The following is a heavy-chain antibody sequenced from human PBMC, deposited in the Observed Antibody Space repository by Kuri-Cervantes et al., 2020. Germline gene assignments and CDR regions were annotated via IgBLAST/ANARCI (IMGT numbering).Heavy chain of an antibody. V-gene: IGHV3-9*01. D-gene: IGHD3-10*01. CDR3: AKGPRGHYYMDV. Sequence: LSLTCAASGFTFDDYAMHWVRQAPGKGLEWVSGISWNSGSIGYADSVKGRFTISRDNAKNSLHLQMNSLRAEDTALYYCAKGPRGHYYMDVWGKGTTVTVSS. J-gene: IGHJ6*03. CDR1: GFTFDDYA. CDR2: ISWNSGSI.